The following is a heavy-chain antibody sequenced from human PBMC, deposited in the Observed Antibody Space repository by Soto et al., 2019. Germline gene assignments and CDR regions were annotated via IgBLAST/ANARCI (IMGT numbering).Heavy chain of an antibody. CDR3: ARVGGVAARTFDY. D-gene: IGHD2-15*01. CDR1: GGSISPFY. V-gene: IGHV4-59*01. J-gene: IGHJ4*02. CDR2: LYYSGNT. Sequence: ETMSLTCTVAGGSISPFYWSWVRQPPGKGLEWIGYLYYSGNTNYNPSLKSRVTISVDASKNQVSLRLTSVTAADTAVYYCARVGGVAARTFDYWGQGTVVTVSS.